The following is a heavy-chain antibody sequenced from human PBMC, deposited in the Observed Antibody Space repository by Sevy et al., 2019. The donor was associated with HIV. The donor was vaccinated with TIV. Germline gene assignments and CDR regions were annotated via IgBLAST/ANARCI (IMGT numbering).Heavy chain of an antibody. CDR1: GFPLSGYW. J-gene: IGHJ4*02. CDR2: LKSVESST. D-gene: IGHD6-13*01. V-gene: IGHV3-74*01. CDR3: AREASSWYGFDY. Sequence: GGSLRLSCAASGFPLSGYWMHWVRQVPGEGLVWVSRLKSVESSTTYADSVKGRFTVPRVNAKNTVYLQMNSLRAEDTGVYYCAREASSWYGFDYWGQGTLVTVSS.